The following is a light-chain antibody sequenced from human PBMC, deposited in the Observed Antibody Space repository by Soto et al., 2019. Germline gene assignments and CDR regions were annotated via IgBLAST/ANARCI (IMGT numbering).Light chain of an antibody. CDR3: QQANSFPWT. CDR1: QTISTY. Sequence: DIQMTQSPSTLSASVGDRVTITCRASQTISTYLNWYQQKPGKAPKLLIYDASTLESGVPSRFSGSGSGTDFTLTISSLQPEDSATYYCQQANSFPWTFGQGTKVDIK. V-gene: IGKV1-39*01. J-gene: IGKJ1*01. CDR2: DAS.